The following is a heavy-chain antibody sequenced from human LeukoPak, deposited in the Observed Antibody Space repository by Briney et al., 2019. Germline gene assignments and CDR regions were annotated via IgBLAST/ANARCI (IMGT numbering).Heavy chain of an antibody. CDR1: GDSVSSNSAA. Sequence: SQTLSLTCAISGDSVSSNSAAWNWIRQSPSRGLEWLGRTNYRSKWSTYYAVSVKSRISINRDTSKNQISLQLNSVTPEDTAVYYCARSTGPIDYWGQGTLVTVSS. V-gene: IGHV6-1*01. J-gene: IGHJ4*02. D-gene: IGHD1-1*01. CDR3: ARSTGPIDY. CDR2: TNYRSKWST.